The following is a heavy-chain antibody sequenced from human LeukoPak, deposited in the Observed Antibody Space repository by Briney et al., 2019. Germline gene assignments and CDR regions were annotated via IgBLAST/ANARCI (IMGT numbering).Heavy chain of an antibody. CDR2: INPNSGGT. Sequence: VASVKVSSKASGYTFTGYYMHWVRQAPGQGLEWMGWINPNSGGTNYAQKFQGRVTMTRDTSISTAYMELSRLRSDDTAVYYCASSLAVAGISSKVAFDIWGQGTMVTVSS. J-gene: IGHJ3*02. V-gene: IGHV1-2*02. CDR1: GYTFTGYY. CDR3: ASSLAVAGISSKVAFDI. D-gene: IGHD6-19*01.